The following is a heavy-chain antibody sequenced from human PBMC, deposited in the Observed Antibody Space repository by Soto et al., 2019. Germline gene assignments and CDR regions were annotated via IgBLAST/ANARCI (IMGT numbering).Heavy chain of an antibody. Sequence: PSETLSLTCTVSGGSISGYYWSWIRQFPGKGLECIGYIYYSGSTNYNPYLESRVTISVDTSKNQISLKLSSVTAADTAIYYCARGYYQDFGGYYFDSWGQGTLVTVSS. CDR2: IYYSGST. CDR1: GGSISGYY. D-gene: IGHD2-21*01. CDR3: ARGYYQDFGGYYFDS. V-gene: IGHV4-59*08. J-gene: IGHJ4*01.